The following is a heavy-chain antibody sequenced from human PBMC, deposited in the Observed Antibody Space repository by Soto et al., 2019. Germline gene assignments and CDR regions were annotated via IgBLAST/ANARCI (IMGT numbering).Heavy chain of an antibody. V-gene: IGHV4-31*03. D-gene: IGHD1-26*01. J-gene: IGHJ4*02. Sequence: TLPLTCSVSGCSISTVCHYWTWIRQPPGQGLEWIGSIYHTGSTYYSKSLRSRLTMSVDTSKSQFSLRLSSVTAADKAVYYCARANGTLRSRNSDDWGQGTGVTVTS. CDR3: ARANGTLRSRNSDD. CDR2: IYHTGST. CDR1: GCSISTVCHY.